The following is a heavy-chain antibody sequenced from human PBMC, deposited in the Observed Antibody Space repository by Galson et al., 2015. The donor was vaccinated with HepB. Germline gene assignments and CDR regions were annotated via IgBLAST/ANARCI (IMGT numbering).Heavy chain of an antibody. CDR1: GFTFSSYS. CDR3: ARVPIDIGYCSSTSCYTLYYYYYMDV. CDR2: ISSSSSYI. D-gene: IGHD2-2*02. J-gene: IGHJ6*03. V-gene: IGHV3-21*01. Sequence: SLRLSCAASGFTFSSYSINWVRQAPGKGLEWVSSISSSSSYIYYADSVKGRFTISRDNAKNSLYLQMNSLRAEDTAVYYCARVPIDIGYCSSTSCYTLYYYYYMDVWGKGTTVTVSS.